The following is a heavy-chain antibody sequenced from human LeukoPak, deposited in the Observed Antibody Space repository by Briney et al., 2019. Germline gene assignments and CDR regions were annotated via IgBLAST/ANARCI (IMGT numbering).Heavy chain of an antibody. CDR2: IIPIFGTA. J-gene: IGHJ6*03. D-gene: IGHD3-9*01. V-gene: IGHV1-69*05. Sequence: SVKVSCKASGGTFSSYAISWVRQAPGQGLEWMGGIIPIFGTANYAQKFQGRVTITTDESTRTAYMELSSLRSEDTAVYYCARDALVGILTGYVSYYYMDVWGKGTTVTVSS. CDR1: GGTFSSYA. CDR3: ARDALVGILTGYVSYYYMDV.